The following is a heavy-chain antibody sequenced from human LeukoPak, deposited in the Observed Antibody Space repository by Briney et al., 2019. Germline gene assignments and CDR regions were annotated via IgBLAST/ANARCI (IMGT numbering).Heavy chain of an antibody. V-gene: IGHV1-8*01. CDR2: MNPNSGNT. J-gene: IGHJ3*02. D-gene: IGHD3-9*01. Sequence: GASVKVSCKASGYTFTSYDINWVRQATGQGLEWMGWMNPNSGNTGYAQKFQGRVTMTRSTSISTAYMELSSLRSEDTAVYYCAKAHYDILTGYDDAFDIWGQGTMVTVSS. CDR3: AKAHYDILTGYDDAFDI. CDR1: GYTFTSYD.